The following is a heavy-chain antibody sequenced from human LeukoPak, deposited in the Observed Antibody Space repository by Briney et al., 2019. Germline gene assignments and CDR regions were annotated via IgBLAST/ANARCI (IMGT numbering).Heavy chain of an antibody. CDR2: IWYDGSNK. J-gene: IGHJ4*02. CDR1: GFSFSSYG. CDR3: AKGPSETAMDTPFDY. D-gene: IGHD5-18*01. Sequence: GGSLRLSCAASGFSFSSYGMHWVRQSPGKWLEWVAVIWYDGSNKYYADSVKGRFTISRDNSKSTLYLQMNSLRAEDTALYYCAKGPSETAMDTPFDYWGQGTLVTVSS. V-gene: IGHV3-33*06.